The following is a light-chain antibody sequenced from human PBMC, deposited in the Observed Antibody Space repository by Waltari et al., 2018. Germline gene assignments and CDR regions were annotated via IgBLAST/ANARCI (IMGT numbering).Light chain of an antibody. J-gene: IGLJ2*01. CDR3: ETWDSSLSAVV. V-gene: IGLV1-51*02. CDR2: ENN. CDR1: SSNVGQIF. Sequence: QSVLTQPPSVSAAPGPKVIISCAGSSSNVGQIFVSWYQQLPRTAPQLLIYENNERPSGIPDRFSGSKSGTSATLDITGLQTGDEADYYCETWDSSLSAVVFGGGTKLTVL.